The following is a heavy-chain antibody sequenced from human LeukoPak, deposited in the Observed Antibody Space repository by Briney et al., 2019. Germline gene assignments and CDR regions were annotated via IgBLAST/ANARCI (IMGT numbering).Heavy chain of an antibody. CDR1: GFTFSSYW. D-gene: IGHD2-15*01. CDR2: INSDGSST. V-gene: IGHV3-74*01. J-gene: IGHJ4*02. Sequence: GGSLRLSCAASGFTFSSYWMHWVRQAPGKGLVWVSRINSDGSSTSYADSVKGRFTISRDNAKNTLYLQMNSLRAEDTAVYYCARDIVVVVAATPFGNEDRTYDWGQGTLVTVSS. CDR3: ARDIVVVVAATPFGNEDRTYD.